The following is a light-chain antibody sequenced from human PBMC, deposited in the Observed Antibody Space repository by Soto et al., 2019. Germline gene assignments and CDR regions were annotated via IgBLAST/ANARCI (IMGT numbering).Light chain of an antibody. CDR1: QTIGDF. V-gene: IGKV1-39*01. J-gene: IGKJ5*01. Sequence: EIQMTQSPSSLSASIGDRVTITCRASQTIGDFLNWYQQKPGRPPKLLIHAASNLQSGVPSRFSGSGSGTDFTLTISSLQPGDFATYYCQQSDTVPITFGQGTRLEIK. CDR2: AAS. CDR3: QQSDTVPIT.